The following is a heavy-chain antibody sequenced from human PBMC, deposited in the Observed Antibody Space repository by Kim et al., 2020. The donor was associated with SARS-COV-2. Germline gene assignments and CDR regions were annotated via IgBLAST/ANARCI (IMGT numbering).Heavy chain of an antibody. CDR2: IYNGGTT. J-gene: IGHJ6*01. Sequence: SETLSLTCAVSGVSISGYNWWRCRRQPAEGVLGLIGDIYNGGTTNYNPSLKSRVTISEDKSKNYFSLILTSVTAADTALYYCGRPDAGSVWDV. D-gene: IGHD1-1*01. V-gene: IGHV4-4*02. CDR1: GVSISGYNW. CDR3: GRPDAGSVWDV.